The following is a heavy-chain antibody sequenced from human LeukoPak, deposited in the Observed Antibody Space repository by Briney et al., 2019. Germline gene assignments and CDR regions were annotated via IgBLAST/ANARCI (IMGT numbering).Heavy chain of an antibody. Sequence: PGGSLRLSCAASGFTVSSNYMSWVRQAPGKGLEWVSAINGNGGITYYADSVTGRFTISRDNSKNTLYLQMNSLRAEDTAVYYCAKPDVYYGSGSGAFDIWGQGTMVTVSS. D-gene: IGHD3-10*01. CDR3: AKPDVYYGSGSGAFDI. CDR1: GFTVSSNY. CDR2: INGNGGIT. J-gene: IGHJ3*02. V-gene: IGHV3-23*01.